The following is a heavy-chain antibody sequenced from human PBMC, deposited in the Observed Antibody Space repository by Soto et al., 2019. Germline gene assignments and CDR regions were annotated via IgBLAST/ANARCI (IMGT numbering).Heavy chain of an antibody. Sequence: ASVKVSGKASGGSFGNSAINWVRQTPGQGLEWLGGFIPVYRTLNYAQKFQGRVTITADESTGTAYMTLSSLASDDTAVYYCATGVIWIGYFTVDSWGQGTRVTVSS. CDR2: FIPVYRTL. CDR1: GGSFGNSA. J-gene: IGHJ4*02. D-gene: IGHD3-3*01. CDR3: ATGVIWIGYFTVDS. V-gene: IGHV1-69*13.